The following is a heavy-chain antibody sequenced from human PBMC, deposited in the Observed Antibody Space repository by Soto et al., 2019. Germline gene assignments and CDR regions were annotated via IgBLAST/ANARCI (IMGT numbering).Heavy chain of an antibody. CDR3: AKSSGYYYDYFDY. D-gene: IGHD3-22*01. Sequence: GGSLRLSCAASGFTFSGYAMSWVRQAPGKGLEWVSAISGSGGSTYYADSVKGRFTVSRDNSKNTLYLQMDSLRAEDTAVYYCAKSSGYYYDYFDYWGQGTLVTVSS. CDR2: ISGSGGST. J-gene: IGHJ4*02. V-gene: IGHV3-23*01. CDR1: GFTFSGYA.